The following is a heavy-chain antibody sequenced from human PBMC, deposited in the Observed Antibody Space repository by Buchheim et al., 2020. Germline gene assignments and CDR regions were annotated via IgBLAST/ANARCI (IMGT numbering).Heavy chain of an antibody. CDR3: ASAPYYGSNSRGGFDP. D-gene: IGHD4-23*01. CDR2: IYYSGRT. Sequence: QVQLQESGPGLVKPSQTLSLTCTVSGGSISSDGYYWSWIRQHPGKGLEWIGYIYYSGRTYYNPSLESRITISVDTSKNQVSLKMSSVTAADTAVYYCASAPYYGSNSRGGFDPWGQGTL. V-gene: IGHV4-31*03. J-gene: IGHJ5*02. CDR1: GGSISSDGYY.